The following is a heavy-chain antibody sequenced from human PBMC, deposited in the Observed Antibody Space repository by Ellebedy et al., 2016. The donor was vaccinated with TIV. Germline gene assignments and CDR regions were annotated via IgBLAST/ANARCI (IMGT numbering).Heavy chain of an antibody. CDR3: ARPSGFGAFDI. CDR1: GYSISSGYY. Sequence: SETLSLTCTVSGYSISSGYYWGWIRQPPGKGLEWIGSIYHSGRTYYNPSLKSRVTISVDTSKNQFSLKLSSVTAADTAVYYCARPSGFGAFDIWGQGTMVTVSS. CDR2: IYHSGRT. D-gene: IGHD3-10*01. V-gene: IGHV4-38-2*02. J-gene: IGHJ3*02.